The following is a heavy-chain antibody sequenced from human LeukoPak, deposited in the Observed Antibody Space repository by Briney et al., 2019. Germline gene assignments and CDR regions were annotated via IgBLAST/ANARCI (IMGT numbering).Heavy chain of an antibody. CDR2: IYYSGST. D-gene: IGHD6-13*01. J-gene: IGHJ5*02. Sequence: SETLSLTCTVSGGSISSSSYYWGWIRQPPGKGLGWIGSIYYSGSTYYNPSLKSRVTISVDTSKNQFSLKLSSVTAADTAVYYCARDGGSSWSGFDPWGQGTLVTVSS. V-gene: IGHV4-39*07. CDR3: ARDGGSSWSGFDP. CDR1: GGSISSSSYY.